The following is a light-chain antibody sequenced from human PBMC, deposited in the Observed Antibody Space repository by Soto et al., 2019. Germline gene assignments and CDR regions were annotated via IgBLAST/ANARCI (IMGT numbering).Light chain of an antibody. Sequence: ETVLTQSPGTLSLSPGERATLSCRASQRIAREYLAWYQQKPGQAPRLLIYGAFNRAGGVPDRFSGTGSGTDFTLIISRPEFDDFAMYYCQQYHESPRTFGQGTRVEIK. J-gene: IGKJ1*01. V-gene: IGKV3-20*01. CDR2: GAF. CDR1: QRIAREY. CDR3: QQYHESPRT.